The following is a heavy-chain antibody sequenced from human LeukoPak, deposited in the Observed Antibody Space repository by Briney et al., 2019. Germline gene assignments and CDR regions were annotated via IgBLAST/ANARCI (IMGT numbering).Heavy chain of an antibody. CDR2: ISSDSSSI. CDR3: ARGSVTTFDY. CDR1: GFTFSSYS. V-gene: IGHV3-48*04. J-gene: IGHJ4*02. Sequence: GGSLRLSCAASGFTFSSYSMNWVRQAPGKGLEWVSYISSDSSSIYYADSVRGRFTISRDNAKNSLYLQMNSLRAEDTAVYYCARGSVTTFDYWGQGALVTVSS. D-gene: IGHD4-17*01.